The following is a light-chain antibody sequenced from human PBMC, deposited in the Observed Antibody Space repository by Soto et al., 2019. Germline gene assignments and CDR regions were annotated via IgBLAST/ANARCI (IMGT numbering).Light chain of an antibody. V-gene: IGKV3-20*01. Sequence: EIVLTQSPATLSLSPGERATLSCRASQSVSSYLAWYQQKPGQAPRLLIYDASNRATGIPDRFSGSGSGTDFSLTISRLEAEDFAVYYCQQYGSSPRTFGQGTK. CDR3: QQYGSSPRT. J-gene: IGKJ1*01. CDR2: DAS. CDR1: QSVSSY.